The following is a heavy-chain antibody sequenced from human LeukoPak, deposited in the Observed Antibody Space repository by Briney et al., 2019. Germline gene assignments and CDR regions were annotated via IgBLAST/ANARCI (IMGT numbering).Heavy chain of an antibody. CDR1: GFNFSTYW. D-gene: IGHD3-10*01. CDR2: IRSKTYGGTT. J-gene: IGHJ4*02. V-gene: IGHV3-49*04. Sequence: GGPLSLSCVPSGFNFSTYWMRWVRQAQGRGVGGEGFIRSKTYGGTTEYAASGKGRFPISRDDSKSLAYLQMNRLKTEATAVYYYAGSFGELTFFDYWGQGTLVTVSS. CDR3: AGSFGELTFFDY.